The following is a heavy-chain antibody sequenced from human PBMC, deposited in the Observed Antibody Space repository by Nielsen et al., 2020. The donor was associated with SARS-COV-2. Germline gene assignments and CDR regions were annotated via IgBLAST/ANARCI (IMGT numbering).Heavy chain of an antibody. D-gene: IGHD3-3*01. CDR2: IGGNGRNI. Sequence: WIRQPPGKALEWLSYIGGNGRNIFYADSVKGRFTISRDNAENSLSLQMNSLRAEDTAVYYCARERVVYYDFWSGYHGNWFDPWGQGTLVTVSS. CDR3: ARERVVYYDFWSGYHGNWFDP. V-gene: IGHV3-11*01. J-gene: IGHJ5*02.